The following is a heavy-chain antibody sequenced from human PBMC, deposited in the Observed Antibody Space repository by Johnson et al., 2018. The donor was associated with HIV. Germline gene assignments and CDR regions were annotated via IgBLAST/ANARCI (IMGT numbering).Heavy chain of an antibody. D-gene: IGHD6-19*01. CDR1: GFAFRTYW. V-gene: IGHV3-66*01. J-gene: IGHJ3*02. Sequence: VLLVESGGGLVQPGGSLRLSCAASGFAFRTYWMVWVRQAPGKGLEWVAVIYSGGSTYYADSVKGRFTISRDNSKNTLYLQMNSLRAGDTAVYYCARVAVAGTDAFDIWGEGTMVTVSS. CDR3: ARVAVAGTDAFDI. CDR2: IYSGGST.